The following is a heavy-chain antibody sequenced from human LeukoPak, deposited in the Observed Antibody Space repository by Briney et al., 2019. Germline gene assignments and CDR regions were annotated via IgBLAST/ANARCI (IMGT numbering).Heavy chain of an antibody. D-gene: IGHD3-10*01. V-gene: IGHV3-66*01. Sequence: GGSLRLSCAASGFTVSSNYMSWVRQAPGKGLEWASVIYTGGSTYYADSVKGRFTISGDSSKNTLYLQMNSLRAEDTAVYYCARGGYSGSGNYFDYWGQGTLVTVSS. CDR3: ARGGYSGSGNYFDY. CDR1: GFTVSSNY. J-gene: IGHJ4*02. CDR2: IYTGGST.